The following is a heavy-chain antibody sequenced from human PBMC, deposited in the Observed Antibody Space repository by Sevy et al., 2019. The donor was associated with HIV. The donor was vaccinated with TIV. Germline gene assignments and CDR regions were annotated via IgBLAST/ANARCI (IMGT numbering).Heavy chain of an antibody. CDR2: ISNGSRSI. V-gene: IGHV3-48*02. J-gene: IGHJ4*02. CDR3: ARDSAETAALDF. CDR1: GFAFSSYT. D-gene: IGHD5-18*01. Sequence: GGSLRLSCAASGFAFSSYTMNWVRRAPGKGLEWVSYISNGSRSIYYSDSVKGRFTISRDNGKNLLYMHMNSLRDEDTAVYFCARDSAETAALDFWGQGTLVTVSS.